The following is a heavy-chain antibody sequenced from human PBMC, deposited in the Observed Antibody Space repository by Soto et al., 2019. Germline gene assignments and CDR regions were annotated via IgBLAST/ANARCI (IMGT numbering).Heavy chain of an antibody. CDR2: ISGSGATT. D-gene: IGHD6-6*01. CDR3: AKAQGLSTRPRWFDP. V-gene: IGHV3-23*01. CDR1: GFTFSNYA. J-gene: IGHJ5*02. Sequence: GGSLRLSCAASGFTFSNYAMSWVRRAPGKGLEWVSGISGSGATTYYADSVKGRFTISRDNSKNTLSLQMNSLRAEDTAVYYCAKAQGLSTRPRWFDPWGQGTLVTVSS.